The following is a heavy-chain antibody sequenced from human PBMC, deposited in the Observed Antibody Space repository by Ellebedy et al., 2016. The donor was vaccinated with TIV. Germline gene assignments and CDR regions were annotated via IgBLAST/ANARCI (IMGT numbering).Heavy chain of an antibody. V-gene: IGHV4-59*08. CDR3: ARHKRVTAMMVFLHYHYGMDV. D-gene: IGHD2-21*02. J-gene: IGHJ6*02. CDR1: GGSISSYY. Sequence: MPSETLSLTCSVSGGSISSYYWSWVRQSPGKGLEWIGNIYYSGIANYNPSLKSRVTISLDTSTNQFSLNLSSVTAADTAVYYCARHKRVTAMMVFLHYHYGMDVWGQGTTVTVSS. CDR2: IYYSGIA.